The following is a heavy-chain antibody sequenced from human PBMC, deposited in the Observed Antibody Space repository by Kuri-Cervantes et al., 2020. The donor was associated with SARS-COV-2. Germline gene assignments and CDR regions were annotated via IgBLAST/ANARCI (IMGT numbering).Heavy chain of an antibody. V-gene: IGHV1-46*01. CDR2: INPSGGGT. Sequence: ASVKVSCKASGYTFTSTYIHWVRQAPGQGLEWMGAINPSGGGTTYAQKFQGRVTMTRDTSTTTVYLELRSLTSEDTAVYYCARVGSSSWRQYDYWGQGTLVTVSS. CDR3: ARVGSSSWRQYDY. D-gene: IGHD6-13*01. CDR1: GYTFTSTY. J-gene: IGHJ4*02.